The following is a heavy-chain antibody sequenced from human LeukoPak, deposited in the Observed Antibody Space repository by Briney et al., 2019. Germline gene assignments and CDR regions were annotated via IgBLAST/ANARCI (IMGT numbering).Heavy chain of an antibody. J-gene: IGHJ4*02. D-gene: IGHD6-19*01. CDR3: ARDVAAGAFDY. CDR1: GFTFSNYG. Sequence: GRSLRLSCAASGFTFSNYGMHWVRQAPGKGLEWVSSISSTGSYMSYADSVKGRFTISRDNAKNSLYLQVSSLRAEDTAVYYCARDVAAGAFDYWGQGTLVTVSS. CDR2: ISSTGSYM. V-gene: IGHV3-21*01.